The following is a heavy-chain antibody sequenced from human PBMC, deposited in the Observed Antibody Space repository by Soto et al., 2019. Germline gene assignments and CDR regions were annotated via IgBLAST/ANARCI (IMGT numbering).Heavy chain of an antibody. D-gene: IGHD1-26*01. CDR3: ARLVGPTSSENWFAS. CDR1: GYTFFSYG. Sequence: VELMQSGGELKKPGASVNVSCKTSGYTFFSYGISWVRQAPGQGLEWMGWVSGYNVHTNYAQKFKDRVSMTRDISTATAYMELRSLRADDTAVYYCARLVGPTSSENWFASWGQGTLVTVSS. J-gene: IGHJ5*01. CDR2: VSGYNVHT. V-gene: IGHV1-18*04.